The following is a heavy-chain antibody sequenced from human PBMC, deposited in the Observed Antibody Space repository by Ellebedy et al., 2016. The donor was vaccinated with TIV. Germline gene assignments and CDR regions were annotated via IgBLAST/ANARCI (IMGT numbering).Heavy chain of an antibody. J-gene: IGHJ3*02. CDR1: GYTFTDYY. CDR3: ARDLTPGDAFDI. CDR2: INPSGGTT. V-gene: IGHV1-46*01. D-gene: IGHD2-15*01. Sequence: ASVKVSCKASGYTFTDYYMHWVRQAPGQGLEWMGIINPSGGTTSYAQKFQGRVTITADKSTSTAYMELSSLRSEDTAVYYCARDLTPGDAFDIWGQGTMVTVSS.